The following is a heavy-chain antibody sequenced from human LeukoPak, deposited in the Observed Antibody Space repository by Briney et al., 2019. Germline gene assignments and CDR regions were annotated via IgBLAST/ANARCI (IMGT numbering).Heavy chain of an antibody. V-gene: IGHV3-23*01. J-gene: IGHJ6*03. Sequence: GGSLRLSCAASGFNFNRYAMSWVRQAPGKGLEWVSGIIDNGDTTYHANSVRGRFTISRDNSKNTLYLQMHSLRAEDTAVYYCAKLGGQEIYNYYVGVWGKGTTVAVSS. CDR3: AKLGGQEIYNYYVGV. CDR1: GFNFNRYA. D-gene: IGHD3-16*01. CDR2: IIDNGDTT.